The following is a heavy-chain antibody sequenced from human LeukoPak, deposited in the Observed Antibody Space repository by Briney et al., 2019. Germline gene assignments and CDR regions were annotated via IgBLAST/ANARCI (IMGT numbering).Heavy chain of an antibody. CDR3: TRGSRGRRDN. V-gene: IGHV1-8*01. CDR1: GYTFTSCD. CDR2: MNPNSGNT. J-gene: IGHJ4*02. Sequence: ASVKVSCKASGYTFTSCDINWVRQATGQGLEWMGWMNPNSGNTGYGQSFQGRITMTRDISIGTAYMELSNLTSEDTAIYYCTRGSRGRRDNWGQGTLVTVSA.